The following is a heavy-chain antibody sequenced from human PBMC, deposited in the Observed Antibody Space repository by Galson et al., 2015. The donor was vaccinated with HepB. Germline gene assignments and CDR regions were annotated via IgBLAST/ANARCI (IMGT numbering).Heavy chain of an antibody. CDR2: INAGNGNT. CDR3: ARGPSGSYRNWFDP. Sequence: SVKVSCKASGYTFTSYAMHWVRQAPGQRLEWMGWINAGNGNTKYSQKFQGRVTITRDTSASTAYMELSSLRSEDTAVYYCARGPSGSYRNWFDPWGQGTLVTVSS. D-gene: IGHD1-26*01. V-gene: IGHV1-3*01. J-gene: IGHJ5*02. CDR1: GYTFTSYA.